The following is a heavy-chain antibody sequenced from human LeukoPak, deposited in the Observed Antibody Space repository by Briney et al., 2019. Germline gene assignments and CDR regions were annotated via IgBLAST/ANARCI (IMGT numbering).Heavy chain of an antibody. J-gene: IGHJ1*01. CDR2: INHSGST. D-gene: IGHD1-7*01. CDR3: ARRRGTYFQH. Sequence: SEALSLTCAVYGGSFSGYYWSWIRQPPGKGLEWIGEINHSGSTNYNPSLKSRVTISVDTSKNQFSLRLSSVTAADTAVYYCARRRGTYFQHWGQGTLVTVSS. CDR1: GGSFSGYY. V-gene: IGHV4-34*01.